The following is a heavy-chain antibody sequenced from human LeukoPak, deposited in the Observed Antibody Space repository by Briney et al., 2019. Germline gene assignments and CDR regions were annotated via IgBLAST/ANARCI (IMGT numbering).Heavy chain of an antibody. Sequence: SETLSLTCTVSGGSISSSSYYWSWIRQPPGKGLEWIGEINHSGSTNYNPSLKSRVTISVDTSKNQFSLKLSSVTAADTAVYYCGRGYRLFDYWGQGTLVTVSS. V-gene: IGHV4-39*07. CDR2: INHSGST. D-gene: IGHD2-2*01. CDR3: GRGYRLFDY. CDR1: GGSISSSSYY. J-gene: IGHJ4*02.